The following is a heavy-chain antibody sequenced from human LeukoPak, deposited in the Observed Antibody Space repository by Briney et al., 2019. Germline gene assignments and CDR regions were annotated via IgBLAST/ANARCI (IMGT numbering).Heavy chain of an antibody. V-gene: IGHV3-21*01. D-gene: IGHD5-24*01. Sequence: PGGSLRLSCAASGFTFSSYSMNWVRQAPGKGLEWVSSISSSSSYIYYADSVKGRFTISRDNAKSSLYLQMNSLRAEDTAVYYCAMDGRDGYNSPFDYWGQGTLVTVSS. CDR1: GFTFSSYS. J-gene: IGHJ4*02. CDR2: ISSSSSYI. CDR3: AMDGRDGYNSPFDY.